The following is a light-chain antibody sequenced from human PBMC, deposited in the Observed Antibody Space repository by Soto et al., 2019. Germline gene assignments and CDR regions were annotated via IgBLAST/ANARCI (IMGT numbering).Light chain of an antibody. CDR2: DAS. CDR1: PSVRSD. J-gene: IGKJ4*01. V-gene: IGKV3-15*01. Sequence: EIVLTQSPATLSVSPGDRATLSCRASPSVRSDLAWLQQKPGQAPRLLIYDASTRATGIPARFSGSVSGTEFTLTISSLQSEDFAIYYCQQYNNWPLTFGGGTKVEIK. CDR3: QQYNNWPLT.